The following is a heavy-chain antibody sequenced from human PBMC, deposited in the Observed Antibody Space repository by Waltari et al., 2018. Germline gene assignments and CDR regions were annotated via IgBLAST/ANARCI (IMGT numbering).Heavy chain of an antibody. D-gene: IGHD2-2*01. Sequence: QVKLQESGPGLVRPSETLSLTCLVSDQSIKSGFYWGWLRLPPGKGLEWIGSVYHSGATYYTPSLSSRVTISVDTSKNQVFLRLASVTAADTGMYYCARDHSTSWSHDAYDVWGPGTMVTVAS. CDR2: VYHSGAT. CDR3: ARDHSTSWSHDAYDV. J-gene: IGHJ3*01. V-gene: IGHV4-38-2*02. CDR1: DQSIKSGFY.